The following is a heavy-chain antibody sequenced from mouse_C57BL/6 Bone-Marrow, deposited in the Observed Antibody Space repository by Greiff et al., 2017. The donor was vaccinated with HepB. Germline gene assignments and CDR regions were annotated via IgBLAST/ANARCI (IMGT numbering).Heavy chain of an antibody. CDR1: GFTFSDYY. CDR3: PRIYHAGFDY. V-gene: IGHV5-16*01. J-gene: IGHJ2*01. CDR2: INYDGSST. Sequence: EVKLMESEGGLVQPGSSMKLSCTASGFTFSDYYMAWVRQVPEKGLEWVANINYDGSSTYYLDSLKSRFIISRDNAKNILYLQMSSLKSEDTATYYCPRIYHAGFDYWGQGTTLTVSS.